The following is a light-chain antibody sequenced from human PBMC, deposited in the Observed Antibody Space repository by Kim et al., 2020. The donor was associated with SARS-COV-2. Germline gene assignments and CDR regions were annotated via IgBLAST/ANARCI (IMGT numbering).Light chain of an antibody. CDR1: QSVNTY. CDR2: DAT. V-gene: IGKV3-11*01. CDR3: QQRNNWPLT. J-gene: IGKJ4*01. Sequence: LSTGESATLTCRASQSVNTYIGWYQQKPGQAPRLLISDATNRATGTPARFSGSGSGTDFTLTISSLEPEDFAVYYCQQRNNWPLTFGGGTKVDIK.